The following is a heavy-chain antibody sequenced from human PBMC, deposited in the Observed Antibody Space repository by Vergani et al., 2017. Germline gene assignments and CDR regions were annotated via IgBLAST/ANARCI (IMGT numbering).Heavy chain of an antibody. V-gene: IGHV1-46*03. J-gene: IGHJ5*02. Sequence: QVQLVQSGAEVKKPGASVKVSCKASGYTFTSYYMHWVRQAPGQGLEWMGIINPSGGSTSYAQKFQGRVTMTRDTSTSTVYMELSSLRSEDTAVYYCARSSDSHIRDNWFDPWGQGTLVTVSS. CDR3: ARSSDSHIRDNWFDP. CDR1: GYTFTSYY. D-gene: IGHD2-21*02. CDR2: INPSGGST.